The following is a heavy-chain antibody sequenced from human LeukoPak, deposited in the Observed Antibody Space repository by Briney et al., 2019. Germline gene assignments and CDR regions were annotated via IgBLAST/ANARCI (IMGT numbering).Heavy chain of an antibody. J-gene: IGHJ6*03. CDR3: ARDLEQQLVPSYYYYYMDV. CDR2: IYTSGST. V-gene: IGHV4-4*07. Sequence: SETLSLTCTVSGGSISSYYWSWIRQPAGKRLEWIGRIYTSGSTNYNPPLKSRVTMSVDTSKNYFSLRLSSVTAADTAVYYCARDLEQQLVPSYYYYYMDVWGKGTTVTVSS. D-gene: IGHD6-13*01. CDR1: GGSISSYY.